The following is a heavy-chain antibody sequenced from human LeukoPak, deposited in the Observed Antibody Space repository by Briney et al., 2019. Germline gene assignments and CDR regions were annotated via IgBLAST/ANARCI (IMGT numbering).Heavy chain of an antibody. Sequence: PGRSLRLSCAASGFTFSSYGMHWVRQAPGKGLEWVAIISYDGGSKYYADSVQGRFTISRDNSKNTLYLQMNSLRTEDAAVYYCAKALYSGSWYGDYWGQGTLVTVSS. J-gene: IGHJ4*02. CDR1: GFTFSSYG. CDR3: AKALYSGSWYGDY. D-gene: IGHD6-13*01. V-gene: IGHV3-30*18. CDR2: ISYDGGSK.